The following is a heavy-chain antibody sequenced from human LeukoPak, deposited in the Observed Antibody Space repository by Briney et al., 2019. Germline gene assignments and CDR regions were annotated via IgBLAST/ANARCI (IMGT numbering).Heavy chain of an antibody. D-gene: IGHD3-16*01. Sequence: ASVKVSCKASGYTFTSYDINWVRQAPGQGLEWMGWINPKSGGTHYAQKFQGRVSMTRDTSINTVHLELSSLKTNDTAVYYCARTREGVWGSYSPWGQGTLVTVSS. CDR2: INPKSGGT. CDR1: GYTFTSYD. J-gene: IGHJ4*02. V-gene: IGHV1-2*02. CDR3: ARTREGVWGSYSP.